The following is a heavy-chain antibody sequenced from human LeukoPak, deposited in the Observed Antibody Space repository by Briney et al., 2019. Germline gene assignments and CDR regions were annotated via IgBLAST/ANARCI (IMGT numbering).Heavy chain of an antibody. D-gene: IGHD3-10*01. Sequence: GGSLRLSCAASGFTFSSYDMHWVRQATGKGLEWVSAIGTAGDTYYPGSVKGRFTISRENAKNSLYLQMNSLRAGDTAVYCCARSGSGRDFDYWGQGTLVTVSS. CDR3: ARSGSGRDFDY. CDR2: IGTAGDT. V-gene: IGHV3-13*01. CDR1: GFTFSSYD. J-gene: IGHJ4*02.